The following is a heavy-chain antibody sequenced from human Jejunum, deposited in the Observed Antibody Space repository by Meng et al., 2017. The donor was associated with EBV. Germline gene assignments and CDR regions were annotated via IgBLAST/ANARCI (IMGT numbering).Heavy chain of an antibody. Sequence: EVQLGEAGGCLVQPGDSLRLSCAASGFTLSSYWMHWVRQAPGKGLVWVSRINSDGSKTNYADSVKGRFTISRDIAKNTLYLQLNSLRADDTAVYYCVRGPPPDTWGQGTLVTVSS. CDR3: VRGPPPDT. CDR1: GFTLSSYW. CDR2: INSDGSKT. J-gene: IGHJ5*02. V-gene: IGHV3-74*01.